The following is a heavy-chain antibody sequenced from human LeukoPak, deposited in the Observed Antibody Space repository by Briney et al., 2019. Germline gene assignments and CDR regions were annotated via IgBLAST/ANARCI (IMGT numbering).Heavy chain of an antibody. CDR3: ANDLSLGYMSSRYGSGP. J-gene: IGHJ5*02. Sequence: AGGSLRLSCAAFGLTFSNYVMNWVRQGPGKGLEWVAGVSAGGSSTYYTDSVKGRFIVSRDNSRNTLYLQMNYLRAEDTAVYYCANDLSLGYMSSRYGSGPWGQGTLVTVSS. CDR1: GLTFSNYV. CDR2: VSAGGSST. V-gene: IGHV3-23*01. D-gene: IGHD6-13*01.